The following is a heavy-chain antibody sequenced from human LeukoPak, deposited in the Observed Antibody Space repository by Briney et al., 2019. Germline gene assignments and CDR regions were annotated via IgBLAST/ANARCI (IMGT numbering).Heavy chain of an antibody. CDR1: GGSISSGDYY. J-gene: IGHJ5*02. V-gene: IGHV4-30-4*01. D-gene: IGHD3-22*01. CDR2: MCYSGST. Sequence: PSQTLSLTCTVSGGSISSGDYYWSWIRQPPGKGLEWIAYMCYSGSTYYNPSPKSRVTMSAYTSKNQLSLKLSSVPAADTAVYYCARTYYYDSRIDPWGQGILVTVSS. CDR3: ARTYYYDSRIDP.